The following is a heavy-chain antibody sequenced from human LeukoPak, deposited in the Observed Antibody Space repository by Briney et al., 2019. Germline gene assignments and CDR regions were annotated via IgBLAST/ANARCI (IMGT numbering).Heavy chain of an antibody. Sequence: GASVKVSCKASGYTFTGYYMHWVRQAPGQGLEWMGWINPNSGGTNYAQKFQGRVTMTRDTSISTAYMELSRLRSDDTAVYYCARGGEPLAYCGGDCLGNWFDPWGQGTLVTVSS. CDR2: INPNSGGT. D-gene: IGHD2-21*02. CDR3: ARGGEPLAYCGGDCLGNWFDP. V-gene: IGHV1-2*02. J-gene: IGHJ5*02. CDR1: GYTFTGYY.